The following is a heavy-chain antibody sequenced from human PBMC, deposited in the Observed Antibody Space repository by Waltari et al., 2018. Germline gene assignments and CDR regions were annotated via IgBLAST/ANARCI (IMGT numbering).Heavy chain of an antibody. V-gene: IGHV4-4*07. CDR2: IYASGST. CDR3: ARGYGGSGSYYPLVY. J-gene: IGHJ4*02. D-gene: IGHD3-10*01. CDR1: GGSISSYY. Sequence: QVQLQESGPGLVKPSETLSLTCTVSGGSISSYYWSWIRQPAGKGLEWSGRIYASGSTNYNPSLKSRVTMSVDTSKNQFSLKLSSVTTADTAVYYCARGYGGSGSYYPLVYWGQGTLVTVSS.